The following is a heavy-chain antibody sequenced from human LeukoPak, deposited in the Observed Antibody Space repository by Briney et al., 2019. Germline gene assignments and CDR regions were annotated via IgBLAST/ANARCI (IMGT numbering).Heavy chain of an antibody. CDR3: ARVVNYGSGSYNDY. J-gene: IGHJ4*02. Sequence: GASVKVSCKASGYTFTGYYMHWVRQAPGQGLEWMGRIIPILGIANYAQKFQGRVTITADKSTSTAYMELSSLRSEDTAVYYCARVVNYGSGSYNDYWGQGTLVTVSS. D-gene: IGHD3-10*01. V-gene: IGHV1-69*04. CDR1: GYTFTGYY. CDR2: IIPILGIA.